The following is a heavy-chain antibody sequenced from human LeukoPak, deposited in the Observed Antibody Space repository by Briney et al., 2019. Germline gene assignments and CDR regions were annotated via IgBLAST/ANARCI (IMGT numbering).Heavy chain of an antibody. J-gene: IGHJ3*02. CDR1: GASISSSSYY. V-gene: IGHV4-61*01. D-gene: IGHD1-14*01. CDR3: ARSVYGGAFDI. CDR2: IYYSGST. Sequence: SETLSLTCTVSGASISSSSYYWSWIRQPPGKGLEWIGYIYYSGSTNYNPSLKSRVTISVDTSKNQFSLKLSSVTAADTAVYYCARSVYGGAFDIWGQGTMVTVSS.